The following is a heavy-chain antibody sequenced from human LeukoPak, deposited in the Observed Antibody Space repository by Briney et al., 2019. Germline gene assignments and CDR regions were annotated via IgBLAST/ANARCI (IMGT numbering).Heavy chain of an antibody. CDR1: GGYFSGYY. V-gene: IGHV4-34*01. D-gene: IGHD1-26*01. Sequence: SSETLSLTCAVYGGYFSGYYWSWIRQPPGKGLEWIGEINHSGSTNYNPSLKSRVTISVDTSKNQFSLKLSSVTAADTAVYYCARALSGSYYRSGLGIWGQGTMVTVSP. J-gene: IGHJ3*02. CDR3: ARALSGSYYRSGLGI. CDR2: INHSGST.